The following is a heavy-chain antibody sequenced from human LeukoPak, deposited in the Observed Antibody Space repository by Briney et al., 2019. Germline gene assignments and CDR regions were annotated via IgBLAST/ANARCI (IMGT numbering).Heavy chain of an antibody. D-gene: IGHD2-2*01. CDR3: VKGTSLFDC. J-gene: IGHJ4*02. Sequence: ASVKVSCKASGYTFTSYCMHWVRQAPGQGLEWMGIINPSGGSTSYAQKFQGRVTMTRDTSTSTVYMELSSLRGEDTAVYYCVKGTSLFDCWGQGTLVTVSS. V-gene: IGHV1-46*01. CDR1: GYTFTSYC. CDR2: INPSGGST.